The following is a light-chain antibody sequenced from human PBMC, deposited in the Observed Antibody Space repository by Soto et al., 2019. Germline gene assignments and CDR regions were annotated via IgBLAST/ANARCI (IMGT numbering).Light chain of an antibody. CDR3: QQYNNWPPWT. CDR2: GAS. CDR1: QTVSGN. Sequence: EIVMTQSPATLSVSPGERVTVSCRASQTVSGNLAWYQQRPGQAPRLLMYGASTRATGIPARFSGSGSGTEFTLTIGSLQSEDFAVYYCQQYNNWPPWTFGQGTKVEIK. J-gene: IGKJ1*01. V-gene: IGKV3-15*01.